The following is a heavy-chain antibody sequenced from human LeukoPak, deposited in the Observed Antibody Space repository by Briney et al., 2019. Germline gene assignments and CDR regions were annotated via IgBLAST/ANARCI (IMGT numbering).Heavy chain of an antibody. J-gene: IGHJ4*02. CDR2: FDPEDGET. D-gene: IGHD2-21*02. V-gene: IGHV1-24*01. Sequence: ASVKVSCKVSGYTLTELSMHWVRQAPGKGLEWMGGFDPEDGETIYAQKFQGRVTMTEDTSTDTAYMELSSLRSEDTAVYYCATYLYCGGDCYPPPGFLWGQGTLVTVSS. CDR1: GYTLTELS. CDR3: ATYLYCGGDCYPPPGFL.